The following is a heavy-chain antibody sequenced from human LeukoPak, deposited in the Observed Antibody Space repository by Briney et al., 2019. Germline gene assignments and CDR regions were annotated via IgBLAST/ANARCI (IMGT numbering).Heavy chain of an antibody. V-gene: IGHV4-31*03. J-gene: IGHJ4*02. D-gene: IGHD1-26*01. CDR2: IYYSGST. CDR1: GGSISSGGYY. Sequence: SETLSLTCTVSGGSISSGGYYWSWVRQHPGKGLEWIGYIYYSGSTYYNPSLKSRVTISVDTSKNQFSLKLSSVTAADTAVYYCARHSGSYDPDYWGQGTLVTVSS. CDR3: ARHSGSYDPDY.